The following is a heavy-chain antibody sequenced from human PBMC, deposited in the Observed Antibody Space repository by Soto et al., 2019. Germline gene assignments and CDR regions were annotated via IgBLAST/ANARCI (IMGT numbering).Heavy chain of an antibody. CDR1: GYTFTSYY. J-gene: IGHJ6*02. CDR2: INPSGGST. V-gene: IGHV1-46*01. D-gene: IGHD6-19*01. Sequence: ASVKVSCKASGYTFTSYYMHWVRQAPGQGLEWMGIINPSGGSTSYAQKLQGRVTMTRDTSTSTVYMELSSLRSEDTAVYYCARDGAKNSSGWYGYYYYYYGMDVWGQGTTVTVSS. CDR3: ARDGAKNSSGWYGYYYYYYGMDV.